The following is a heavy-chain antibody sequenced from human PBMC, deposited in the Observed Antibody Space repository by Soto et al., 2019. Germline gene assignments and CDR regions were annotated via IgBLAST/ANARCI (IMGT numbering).Heavy chain of an antibody. Sequence: SETLSLTCTVSGGSISSYYWSWIRQPPGKGLEWIGYIYYSGSTNYNPSLKSRVTISVDTSKNQFSLKLSSVTAADTAVYYCARGWAPGGYCSGGSCYPYYYYGMDVWGQGTTVTVSS. CDR3: ARGWAPGGYCSGGSCYPYYYYGMDV. V-gene: IGHV4-59*01. D-gene: IGHD2-15*01. CDR1: GGSISSYY. CDR2: IYYSGST. J-gene: IGHJ6*02.